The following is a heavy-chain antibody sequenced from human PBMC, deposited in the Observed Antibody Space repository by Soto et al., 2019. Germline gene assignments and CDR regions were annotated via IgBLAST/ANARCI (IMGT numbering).Heavy chain of an antibody. CDR3: ARGGGFCGADCYKGGIDY. V-gene: IGHV3-30-3*01. Sequence: QVQLVESGGGVVQPGRSLRLSCAASGFTFSPYTMHWVRQTPGKGLEWVAVISYDGSDQYYADSVRGRFTISRDNSKNTLFFQMNSLRAEDTALYYCARGGGFCGADCYKGGIDYWGQGTLVTVSS. D-gene: IGHD2-21*02. CDR2: ISYDGSDQ. J-gene: IGHJ4*02. CDR1: GFTFSPYT.